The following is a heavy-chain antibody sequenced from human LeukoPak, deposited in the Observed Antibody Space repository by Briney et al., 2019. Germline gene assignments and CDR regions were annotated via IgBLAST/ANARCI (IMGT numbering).Heavy chain of an antibody. Sequence: SETLSLTCTVSGGSISSSSSYWGWIRQPPGKGLEWFGSIYYSGSTYYNPSLKSRVTISVDTSKNQFALKLSSVTAGDTAVYYCASAKPFKPWFDPWGQGTLVTVSS. D-gene: IGHD1-14*01. V-gene: IGHV4-39*01. CDR2: IYYSGST. J-gene: IGHJ5*02. CDR3: ASAKPFKPWFDP. CDR1: GGSISSSSSY.